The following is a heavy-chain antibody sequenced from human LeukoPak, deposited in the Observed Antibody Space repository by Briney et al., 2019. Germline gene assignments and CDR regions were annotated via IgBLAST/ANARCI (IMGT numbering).Heavy chain of an antibody. CDR1: GGSISSGSYY. Sequence: SETLSLTCTVSGGSISSGSYYWSWIRQPAGKGLEWIGRIYTSGSTNYNPSLKSRVTISVDTSKNQFSLKLSSVTAADTAMYYCTRANGYGLIDYWGQGTLVTVSS. J-gene: IGHJ4*02. D-gene: IGHD3-10*01. CDR2: IYTSGST. V-gene: IGHV4-61*02. CDR3: TRANGYGLIDY.